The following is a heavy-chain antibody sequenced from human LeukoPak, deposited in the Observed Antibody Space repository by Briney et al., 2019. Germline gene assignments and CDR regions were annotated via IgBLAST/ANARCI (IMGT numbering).Heavy chain of an antibody. Sequence: PGRSLRLSCAASGFRFDDFAMHWVRQVPGKGLEWVSGINWNSDYLGYAESVKGRFTISRDNAKNSLYLQLDGLRPEDTAFYFCTRGRSEEMSTMSGSFASWGQGTLVTVSS. V-gene: IGHV3-9*01. CDR2: INWNSDYL. CDR3: TRGRSEEMSTMSGSFAS. D-gene: IGHD5-24*01. J-gene: IGHJ4*02. CDR1: GFRFDDFA.